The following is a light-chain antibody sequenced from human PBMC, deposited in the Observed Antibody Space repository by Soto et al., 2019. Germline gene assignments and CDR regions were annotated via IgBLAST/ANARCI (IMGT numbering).Light chain of an antibody. J-gene: IGKJ1*01. CDR1: QSVSSN. CDR3: QQYARSPRT. Sequence: EIVMTQSPATLSVSPGERATLSCRASQSVSSNLAWYQQKPGQAPRLLYYGASSRATGIPDRFSGSGSGTDFTSTISRLDPEDFAVYHCQQYARSPRTVGQRTKG. CDR2: GAS. V-gene: IGKV3-20*01.